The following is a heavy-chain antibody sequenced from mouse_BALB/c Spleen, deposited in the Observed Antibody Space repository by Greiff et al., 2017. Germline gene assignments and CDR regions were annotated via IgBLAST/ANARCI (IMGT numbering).Heavy chain of an antibody. CDR2: INPNNGGT. J-gene: IGHJ1*01. D-gene: IGHD2-4*01. CDR3: ARRGYYDYDGWYFDV. V-gene: IGHV1-18*01. Sequence: DVKLQESGPELVKPGASVKIPCKASGYTFTDYNMDWVKQSHGKSLEWIGDINPNNGGTIYNQKFKGKATLTVDKSSSTAYMELRSLTSEDTAVYYCARRGYYDYDGWYFDVWGAGTTVTVSS. CDR1: GYTFTDYN.